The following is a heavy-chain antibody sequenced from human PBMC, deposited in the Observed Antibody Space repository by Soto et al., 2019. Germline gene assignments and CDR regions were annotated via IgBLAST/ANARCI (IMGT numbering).Heavy chain of an antibody. CDR3: ARVPAGGSVAVVAGDY. J-gene: IGHJ4*02. D-gene: IGHD6-19*01. V-gene: IGHV1-69*01. CDR1: GGTCSSYS. CDR2: FIPFFATP. Sequence: QVQLVQSGAEVKKPGSSVKVSCKASGGTCSSYSISWVRQAPGQGLAWMGGFIPFFATPTYAQQFQGRVTFTADESTSTAYMELSSLRIEDTSGYYCARVPAGGSVAVVAGDYWGQGTLVTVSS.